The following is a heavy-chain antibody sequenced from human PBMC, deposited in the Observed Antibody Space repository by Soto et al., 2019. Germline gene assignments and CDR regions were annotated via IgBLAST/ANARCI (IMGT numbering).Heavy chain of an antibody. CDR3: ASERPAVAGTGLNY. V-gene: IGHV3-74*01. Sequence: EVQLVESGGGLVQPGGSLRLSCAASGFPFTTYWMNWVRQAPGKGLVWVSRLSDDGSSTSYADSVKGRFTISRGNAKSTFYLQMNSLRAEDTAVYYCASERPAVAGTGLNYWGQGTLVTVSS. J-gene: IGHJ4*02. CDR1: GFPFTTYW. D-gene: IGHD6-19*01. CDR2: LSDDGSST.